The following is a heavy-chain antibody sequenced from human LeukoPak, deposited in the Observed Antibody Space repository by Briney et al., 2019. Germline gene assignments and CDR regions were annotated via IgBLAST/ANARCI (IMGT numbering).Heavy chain of an antibody. CDR2: ISSSSSTI. CDR3: ARGAYSSSWPGIVWFDP. Sequence: GGSLRLSCAASGFTFSSYSMNWVRQAPGKGLEWVSYISSSSSTIYYADSVKGRFTISRDNAKNSLYLQMNSLRAEDTAVYYCARGAYSSSWPGIVWFDPWGQGTLVTVSS. D-gene: IGHD6-13*01. CDR1: GFTFSSYS. J-gene: IGHJ5*02. V-gene: IGHV3-48*04.